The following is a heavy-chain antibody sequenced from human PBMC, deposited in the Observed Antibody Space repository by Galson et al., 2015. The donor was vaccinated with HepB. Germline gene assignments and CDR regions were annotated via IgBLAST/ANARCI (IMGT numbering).Heavy chain of an antibody. Sequence: SVKVSCKASGGIFNTYAFSWVRQAPGQGLEWMGGIIPVVGTANYAQKFQGRVTITADESTSTAYMDVSSLRPEDTAVYYCARDRDFWSGYYTFGAMDVWGQGTTVTVSS. CDR2: IIPVVGTA. V-gene: IGHV1-69*13. D-gene: IGHD3-3*01. J-gene: IGHJ6*02. CDR3: ARDRDFWSGYYTFGAMDV. CDR1: GGIFNTYA.